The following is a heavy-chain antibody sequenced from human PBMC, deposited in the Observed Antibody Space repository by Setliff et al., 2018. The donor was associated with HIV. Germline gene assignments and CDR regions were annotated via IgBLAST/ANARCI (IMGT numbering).Heavy chain of an antibody. D-gene: IGHD5-18*01. Sequence: LRLSCTASGFTFSSYSMNWVRQAPGKGLEWVSSISSSSSYIYYADSVKGRFTISRDNAKNSLYLQMNSLRAEDTAVYYCARDRGDTAMVGAWGQGTLVTVSS. CDR3: ARDRGDTAMVGA. CDR2: ISSSSSYI. CDR1: GFTFSSYS. J-gene: IGHJ5*02. V-gene: IGHV3-21*01.